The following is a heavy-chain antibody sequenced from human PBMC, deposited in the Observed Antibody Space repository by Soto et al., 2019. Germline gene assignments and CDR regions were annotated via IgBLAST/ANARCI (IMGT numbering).Heavy chain of an antibody. V-gene: IGHV3-30-3*01. Sequence: GGSLRLSCEASGFTFSRHAIHWVRQAPGEGLEWVAVISNDGNTRYYADSVRGRFTISRDISRNTLSLEMNSLTHEDTAVYYCVRGPLVEGTNVYYYGMDVWGQGTTVTVSS. CDR3: VRGPLVEGTNVYYYGMDV. CDR2: ISNDGNTR. J-gene: IGHJ6*02. D-gene: IGHD2-21*02. CDR1: GFTFSRHA.